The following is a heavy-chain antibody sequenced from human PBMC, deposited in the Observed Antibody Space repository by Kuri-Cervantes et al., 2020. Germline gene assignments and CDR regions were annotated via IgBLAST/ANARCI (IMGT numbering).Heavy chain of an antibody. D-gene: IGHD4-17*01. Sequence: ESLKISCTVSGGSMDNYYWNWIRRPAGKGLEWIGRVYSSGNTDHNPSLKSRVTISVDTSKNQFSLKLSSVTAADTAVYYCVRVLRTTVTTRNYYYYYGMDVWGQGTTVTVSS. CDR1: GGSMDNYY. J-gene: IGHJ6*02. V-gene: IGHV4-4*07. CDR3: VRVLRTTVTTRNYYYYYGMDV. CDR2: VYSSGNT.